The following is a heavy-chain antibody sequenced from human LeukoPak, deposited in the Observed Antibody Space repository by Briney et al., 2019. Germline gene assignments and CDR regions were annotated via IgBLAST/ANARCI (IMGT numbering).Heavy chain of an antibody. CDR1: GFTFSSYW. V-gene: IGHV3-7*01. Sequence: PGGSLRLSCAVSGFTFSSYWMNWVRQAPGKGLEWVANIKRDGSEKYYVDSVKGRFTISRDNAKDSLYLQMNSLRAEDTAVYYCARSPDGFDYWGQGTLVTVSS. CDR3: ARSPDGFDY. J-gene: IGHJ4*02. D-gene: IGHD2-8*01. CDR2: IKRDGSEK.